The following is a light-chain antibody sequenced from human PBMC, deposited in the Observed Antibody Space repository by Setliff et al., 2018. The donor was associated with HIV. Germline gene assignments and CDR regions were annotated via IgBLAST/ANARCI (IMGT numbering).Light chain of an antibody. CDR1: GSDVATSKY. V-gene: IGLV2-14*03. CDR2: DIV. Sequence: QSALTQPASVSGSPGQSITISCTGTGSDVATSKYVSWYQQHPGKAPKLIIYDIVTRPSGVSNRFSGSKSGGTASLTISGLQAEDEADYYCSIHRSRCYVVGSGTKV. CDR3: SIHRSRCYV. J-gene: IGLJ1*01.